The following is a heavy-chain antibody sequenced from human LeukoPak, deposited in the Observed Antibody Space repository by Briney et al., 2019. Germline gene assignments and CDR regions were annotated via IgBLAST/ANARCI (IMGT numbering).Heavy chain of an antibody. J-gene: IGHJ6*02. CDR3: ARALYYDILTGPYGMDV. Sequence: PGGSLRLSCAASGFTFSDYYMSWIRQAPGKGLEWVSYISSSGSTIYYADSVKGRFTISRDNAKNSLYLQTNSLRAEDTAVYYCARALYYDILTGPYGMDVWGQGTTVTVSS. V-gene: IGHV3-11*01. D-gene: IGHD3-9*01. CDR1: GFTFSDYY. CDR2: ISSSGSTI.